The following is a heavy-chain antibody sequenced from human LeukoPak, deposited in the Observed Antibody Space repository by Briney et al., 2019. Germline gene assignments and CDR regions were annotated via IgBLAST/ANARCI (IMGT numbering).Heavy chain of an antibody. CDR1: GGSISSYY. J-gene: IGHJ6*02. V-gene: IGHV4-4*07. CDR2: IYTSGST. D-gene: IGHD2-2*01. CDR3: ARDRGSTRRYYYYGMDV. Sequence: SETLSLTCTVSGGSISSYYWSWIRQPAGKGLEWIGRIYTSGSTNYNPSLKSRVTMSVDTSKNQFSLKLSSVTAADTAVYCCARDRGSTRRYYYYGMDVWGQGTTVTVSS.